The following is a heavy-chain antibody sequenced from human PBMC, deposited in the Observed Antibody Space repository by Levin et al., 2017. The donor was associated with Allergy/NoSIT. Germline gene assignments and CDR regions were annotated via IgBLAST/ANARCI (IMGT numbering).Heavy chain of an antibody. V-gene: IGHV3-7*05. Sequence: GESLKISCAASGFTFRTYWMTWVRQAPGKGLEWVANIKHDGNERYYVESVKCRFSISRDNAKNSLYLQMNSLRAEDTAVYYCATMRGSYSLDFWGQGTLVTVSS. D-gene: IGHD1-26*01. CDR2: IKHDGNER. CDR1: GFTFRTYW. CDR3: ATMRGSYSLDF. J-gene: IGHJ4*02.